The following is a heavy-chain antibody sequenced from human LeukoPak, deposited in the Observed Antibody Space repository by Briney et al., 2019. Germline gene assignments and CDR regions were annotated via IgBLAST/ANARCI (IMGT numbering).Heavy chain of an antibody. CDR1: GLTLSRYA. CDR3: ARRYCSGGSCYSALSGY. V-gene: IGHV3-23*01. D-gene: IGHD2-15*01. CDR2: ISGGST. Sequence: GGSLRLSCAASGLTLSRYAMSWVRQAPGKGLEWVSTISGGSTYYTDSVKGRFTISRDNSKNTLYLQMNRLRAEDSAVYYCARRYCSGGSCYSALSGYWGQGTLVTVSS. J-gene: IGHJ4*02.